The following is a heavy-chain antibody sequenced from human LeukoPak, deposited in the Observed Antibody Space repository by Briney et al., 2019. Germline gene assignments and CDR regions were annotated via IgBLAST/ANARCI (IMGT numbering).Heavy chain of an antibody. J-gene: IGHJ6*04. Sequence: GGSLRLSCSASGFTFSSYAVHWVRQAPGKGLEYVSAISSNGGSTYYADSVKGRFTISRDNSKNTLYLQMSSLRAEDTAVYYCVKPDYGDNAFYYYYGMDVWGKGTTVTVSS. V-gene: IGHV3-64D*06. CDR1: GFTFSSYA. CDR3: VKPDYGDNAFYYYYGMDV. CDR2: ISSNGGST. D-gene: IGHD4-17*01.